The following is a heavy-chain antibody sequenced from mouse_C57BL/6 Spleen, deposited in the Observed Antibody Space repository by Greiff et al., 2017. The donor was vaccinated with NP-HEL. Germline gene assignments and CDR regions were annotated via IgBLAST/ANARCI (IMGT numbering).Heavy chain of an antibody. D-gene: IGHD1-1*01. CDR2: IDPSDSET. CDR3: ARSGYYGSLDY. J-gene: IGHJ2*01. V-gene: IGHV1-52*01. Sequence: QVQLQQPGAELVRPGSSVKLSCKASGYTFTSYWMHWVKQRPIQGLEWIGNIDPSDSETHYNQKFKDKATLTVAKSSSTAYMQLSSLTSDDSAFYYCARSGYYGSLDYWGQGTTLTVSS. CDR1: GYTFTSYW.